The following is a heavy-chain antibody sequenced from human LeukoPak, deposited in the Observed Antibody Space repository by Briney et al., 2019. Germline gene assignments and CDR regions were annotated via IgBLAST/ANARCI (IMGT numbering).Heavy chain of an antibody. Sequence: SETLSLTYAVYGGSCSGYYWSWIRQPPGKGLEWIGEINHSGSTNYNPSLKSRVTISVDTSKNQFSLKLSSVTAADTAVYYCARGSGPAAMSYYYYYMDVCGKGTTVTVSS. CDR1: GGSCSGYY. CDR3: ARGSGPAAMSYYYYYMDV. J-gene: IGHJ6*03. D-gene: IGHD2-2*01. V-gene: IGHV4-34*01. CDR2: INHSGST.